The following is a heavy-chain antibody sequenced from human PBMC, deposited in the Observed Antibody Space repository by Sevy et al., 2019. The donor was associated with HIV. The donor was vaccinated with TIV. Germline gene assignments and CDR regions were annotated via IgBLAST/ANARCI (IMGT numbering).Heavy chain of an antibody. CDR1: GFTFSHYA. CDR2: ISFDGASG. CDR3: AKDHAVTTEWVVFDS. D-gene: IGHD4-17*01. V-gene: IGHV3-30*18. Sequence: GSLRLSCAASGFTFSHYAMHWIRQAPGKGLEWVAAISFDGASGNYADSVRGRFTISRDDSKNTVYLHMRGLRSEDTAVYFCAKDHAVTTEWVVFDSWGQGTPVTVSS. J-gene: IGHJ4*02.